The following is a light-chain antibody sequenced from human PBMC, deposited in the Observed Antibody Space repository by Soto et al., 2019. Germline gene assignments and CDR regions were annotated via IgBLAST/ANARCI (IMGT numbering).Light chain of an antibody. CDR2: DAS. Sequence: GLTHSVVALSLTKEERATHSCRASRNVSSYLAWYQQKPGQVPRLLIYDASNRATGIPARFSGSGSGTDFTLTISSLEPEDFAVYYCQQRSNWPTTFGQVSKV. J-gene: IGKJ1*01. CDR1: RNVSSY. V-gene: IGKV3-11*01. CDR3: QQRSNWPTT.